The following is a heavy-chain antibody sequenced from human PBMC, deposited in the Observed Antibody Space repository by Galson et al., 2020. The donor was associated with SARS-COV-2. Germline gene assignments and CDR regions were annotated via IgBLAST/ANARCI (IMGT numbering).Heavy chain of an antibody. Sequence: SETLSLTCTVSGGSISSSSYYWGWIRQPPGKGLEWIGSIYYSGSTYYNPSLKSRVTISVDTSKNQFSLKLSSVTAADTAVYYCARRQQWLAPSYYYGMDVWGQGTTVTVSS. V-gene: IGHV4-39*01. CDR2: IYYSGST. CDR1: GGSISSSSYY. CDR3: ARRQQWLAPSYYYGMDV. D-gene: IGHD6-19*01. J-gene: IGHJ6*02.